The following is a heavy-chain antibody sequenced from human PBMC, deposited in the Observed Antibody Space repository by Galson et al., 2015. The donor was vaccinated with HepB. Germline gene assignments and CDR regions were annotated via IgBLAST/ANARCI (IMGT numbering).Heavy chain of an antibody. D-gene: IGHD3-10*01. J-gene: IGHJ4*02. CDR3: ARDAPGVTMVRGVIITPYY. CDR2: ISAYNGNT. V-gene: IGHV1-18*01. CDR1: GYTFTSYG. Sequence: SVKVSCKASGYTFTSYGISWVRQAPGQGLEWMGWISAYNGNTNCAQKLQGRVTMTTDTSTSTAYMELRSLRSDDTAVYYCARDAPGVTMVRGVIITPYYWGQGTLVTVSS.